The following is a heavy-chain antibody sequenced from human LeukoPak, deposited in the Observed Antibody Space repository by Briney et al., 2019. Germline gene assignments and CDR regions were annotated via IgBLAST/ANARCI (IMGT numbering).Heavy chain of an antibody. Sequence: SETLSLTCAVYGGSFSGYYWSWIRQPPGKGLEWIGEINHSGSTNYNPSLKSRVTISVDTSKNQFSLKLSSVTAADTAVYYCAGSMTTEGWFDPWGQGTLVTVSS. J-gene: IGHJ5*02. CDR2: INHSGST. CDR3: AGSMTTEGWFDP. CDR1: GGSFSGYY. D-gene: IGHD4-11*01. V-gene: IGHV4-34*01.